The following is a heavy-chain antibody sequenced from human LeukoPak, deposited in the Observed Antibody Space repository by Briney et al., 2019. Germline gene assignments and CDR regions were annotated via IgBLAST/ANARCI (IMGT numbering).Heavy chain of an antibody. CDR3: ARQVIPGWFDP. CDR1: GGSFSGYY. V-gene: IGHV4-34*01. Sequence: SETLSLTCAVNGGSFSGYYWSYIRQPPGKGLEWIGEINHSGSTNYNPSLKTRVTISVDTSKKQISLNLSSVTAADTAVYYCARQVIPGWFDPWGQGTLVTVSS. D-gene: IGHD2-21*01. CDR2: INHSGST. J-gene: IGHJ5*02.